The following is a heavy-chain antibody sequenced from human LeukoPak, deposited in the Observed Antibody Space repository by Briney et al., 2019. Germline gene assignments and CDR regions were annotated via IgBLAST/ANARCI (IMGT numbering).Heavy chain of an antibody. D-gene: IGHD1-14*01. Sequence: ASVKVSCKTSGYTFTDYHIHWVREAPGQGLEWMAWSKPNSGDTYYAQKFHGRVSVTRDTSMSTVYMELSSLRSDETALYYCARLLIESAGNIKYFDNWGQGALVTVSS. CDR3: ARLLIESAGNIKYFDN. V-gene: IGHV1-2*02. J-gene: IGHJ4*02. CDR1: GYTFTDYH. CDR2: SKPNSGDT.